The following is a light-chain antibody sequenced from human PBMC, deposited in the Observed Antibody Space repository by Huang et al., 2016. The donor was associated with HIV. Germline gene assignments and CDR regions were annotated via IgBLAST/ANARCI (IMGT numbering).Light chain of an antibody. CDR1: QKVNRN. V-gene: IGKV3-15*01. J-gene: IGKJ1*01. CDR2: GAS. Sequence: DIVMTQSPATLSVSLGERVTLSCRASQKVNRNVAWYQHKPGQVPRLVIHGASTRATGVSDRFRGSGSGTEFTLTISSLQAEDFALYYCQQYNNWPPWTFGQGTKLEIK. CDR3: QQYNNWPPWT.